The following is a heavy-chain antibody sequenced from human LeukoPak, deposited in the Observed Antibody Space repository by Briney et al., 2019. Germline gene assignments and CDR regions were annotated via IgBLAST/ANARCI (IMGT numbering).Heavy chain of an antibody. CDR1: GYTFTGYY. V-gene: IGHV1-2*02. CDR2: INPNSGGT. J-gene: IGHJ3*02. D-gene: IGHD3-3*01. CDR3: ARGDHVRIYAESAFDI. Sequence: ASVKVSCKASGYTFTGYYMHWVRQAPGQGLEWMGWINPNSGGTNYAQKFQGRVTMTRDTSISTVYMELSRLRSEDTAVYYCARGDHVRIYAESAFDIWGQGTKVTVSS.